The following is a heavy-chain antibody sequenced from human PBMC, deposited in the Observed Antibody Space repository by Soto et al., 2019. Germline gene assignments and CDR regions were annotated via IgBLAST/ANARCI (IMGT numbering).Heavy chain of an antibody. V-gene: IGHV3-23*01. J-gene: IGHJ6*02. D-gene: IGHD4-17*01. Sequence: QLLESGGGLVPPGGSLRLSCAASGFTFSNYAMSWVRQAPGKGREWVAGISGSDGRTFHADPVKGRFTISRDNSRNTLYLQMSRLRAQDTAVYYCARDQDDYGDSVLGDSYYYHSYGLDVWGQGTTVTVSS. CDR3: ARDQDDYGDSVLGDSYYYHSYGLDV. CDR1: GFTFSNYA. CDR2: ISGSDGRT.